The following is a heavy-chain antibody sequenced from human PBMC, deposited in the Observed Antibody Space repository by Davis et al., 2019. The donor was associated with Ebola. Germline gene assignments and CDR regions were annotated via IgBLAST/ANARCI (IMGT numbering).Heavy chain of an antibody. V-gene: IGHV3-33*01. CDR3: ARARVKEGFLEWLLSPFDY. Sequence: GESLKISCAASGFTFSSYGMHWVRQAPGKGLEWVAVIWYDGSNKYYADSVKGRFTISRDNAKNSLYLQMNSLRAEDTAVYYCARARVKEGFLEWLLSPFDYWGQGTLVTVSS. CDR1: GFTFSSYG. D-gene: IGHD3-3*01. J-gene: IGHJ4*02. CDR2: IWYDGSNK.